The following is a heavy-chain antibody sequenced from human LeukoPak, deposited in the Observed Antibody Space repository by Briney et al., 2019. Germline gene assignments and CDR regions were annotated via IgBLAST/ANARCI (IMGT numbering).Heavy chain of an antibody. CDR1: GFTFSTYS. Sequence: GGSLRLSCVASGFTFSTYSMTWVRQAAGKGLKWVSVISGNGGHIHYADSVKGRFTISRDNSKNTLYLQMNSLRAEDTAVYYCARRSGIAVAGAFDYWGQGTLVTVSS. CDR3: ARRSGIAVAGAFDY. J-gene: IGHJ4*02. CDR2: ISGNGGHI. D-gene: IGHD6-19*01. V-gene: IGHV3-23*01.